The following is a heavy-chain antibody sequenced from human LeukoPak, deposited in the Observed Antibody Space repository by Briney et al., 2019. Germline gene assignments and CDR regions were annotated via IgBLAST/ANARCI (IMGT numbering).Heavy chain of an antibody. CDR3: ARQIVVVPDKDAFDI. D-gene: IGHD2-2*01. V-gene: IGHV1-2*04. Sequence: ASVKVSCKASGYTFTGYYMHWVRQAPGQGLEWMGWINPNSGGPNYAQKFQGWVTMTRDTSISTAYMELTRLRSDDTAVYYRARQIVVVPDKDAFDIWGQGTMVTVSS. J-gene: IGHJ3*02. CDR2: INPNSGGP. CDR1: GYTFTGYY.